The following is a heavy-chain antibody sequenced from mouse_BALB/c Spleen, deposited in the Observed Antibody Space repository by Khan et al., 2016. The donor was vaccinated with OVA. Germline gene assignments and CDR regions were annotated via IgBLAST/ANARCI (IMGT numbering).Heavy chain of an antibody. D-gene: IGHD2-14*01. J-gene: IGHJ2*01. CDR3: AKNYRYDVYFDY. CDR1: GYTFTSYV. CDR2: IYPYNDDT. V-gene: IGHV1S136*01. Sequence: EVQLQESGPELVKPGASVKMSCKASGYTFTSYVMHWLRQKPGQGLEWIGYIYPYNDDTKYNEKFKGKATLNSDKSSSTAYMELSSLTSEDSAVYYCAKNYRYDVYFDYWGQGTTLTVSS.